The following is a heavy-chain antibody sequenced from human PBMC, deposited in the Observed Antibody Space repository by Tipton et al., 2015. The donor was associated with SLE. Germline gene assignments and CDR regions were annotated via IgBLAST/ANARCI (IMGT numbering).Heavy chain of an antibody. V-gene: IGHV4-34*01. J-gene: IGHJ4*02. CDR1: GGSFSGYY. CDR3: ARVGSGYDIDY. D-gene: IGHD5-12*01. CDR2: IYYSGST. Sequence: TLSLTCAVYGGSFSGYYWSWIRQPPGKGLEWIGSIYYSGSTYYNPSLKSRVTISVDTSKNQFSLKLSSVTAADTAVYYCARVGSGYDIDYWGQGTLVTVSS.